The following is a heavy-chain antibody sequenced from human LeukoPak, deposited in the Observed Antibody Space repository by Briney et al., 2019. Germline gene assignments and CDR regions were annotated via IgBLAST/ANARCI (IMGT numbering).Heavy chain of an antibody. J-gene: IGHJ4*02. V-gene: IGHV3-7*03. CDR3: AKVRNIVVVTAHDY. CDR2: IKPDGTEK. CDR1: GFTFSDYY. Sequence: GGSLRLSCAASGFTFSDYYMSWVRQAPGKGLEWVANIKPDGTEKNYLDSVKGRFTISRDNARTSLYLQMNSLRADDTAVYYCAKVRNIVVVTAHDYWGQGTLVTVSS. D-gene: IGHD2-21*02.